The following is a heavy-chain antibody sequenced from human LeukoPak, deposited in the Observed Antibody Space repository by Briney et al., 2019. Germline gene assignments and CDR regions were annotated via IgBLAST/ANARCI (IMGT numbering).Heavy chain of an antibody. J-gene: IGHJ4*02. CDR3: AKDGPTQGFGPYYFDY. V-gene: IGHV3-30*02. D-gene: IGHD3-10*01. CDR2: IRFDGNNK. CDR1: GFTFSSYG. Sequence: GGSLRLSCAASGFTFSSYGMHWVRQAPDKGLECVAFIRFDGNNKYYGDSVKGRFTISRDNSKNTLYLQMNSPRDEDTALYYCAKDGPTQGFGPYYFDYWGQGTLVTVSS.